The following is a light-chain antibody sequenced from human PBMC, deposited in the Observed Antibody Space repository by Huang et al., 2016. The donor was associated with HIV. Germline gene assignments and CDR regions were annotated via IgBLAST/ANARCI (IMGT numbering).Light chain of an antibody. Sequence: DIQITQSPSAMSASVGYRVTVTCRTNQDIFNYLAWFQQKPGRVPKRLIYAVSSLQRGVRSRFSGGGAGTEFTLTINNLQREDFASYYCQQHKAFHLPTFGQGTQVEV. CDR2: AVS. V-gene: IGKV1-17*03. J-gene: IGKJ1*01. CDR3: QQHKAFHLPT. CDR1: QDIFNY.